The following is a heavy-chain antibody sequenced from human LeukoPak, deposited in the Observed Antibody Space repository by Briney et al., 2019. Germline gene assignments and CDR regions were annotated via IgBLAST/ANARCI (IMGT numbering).Heavy chain of an antibody. J-gene: IGHJ4*02. V-gene: IGHV3-23*01. Sequence: PGGSLSLSYALSGFTLNRCAMRGARQAPGKGLEWVSSITGSGVSTYYVDSVKGRFTIPRDSSKNTLYLKADGLRAQATVVRHCARESLSTGRSRFFDYGGEGTLVTVSS. CDR3: ARESLSTGRSRFFDY. CDR2: ITGSGVST. D-gene: IGHD1-26*01. CDR1: GFTLNRCA.